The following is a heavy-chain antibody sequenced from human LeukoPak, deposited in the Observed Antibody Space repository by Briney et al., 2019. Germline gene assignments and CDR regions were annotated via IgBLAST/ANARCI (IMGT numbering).Heavy chain of an antibody. J-gene: IGHJ4*02. Sequence: GGSLRLSCAASGFTVSSNYMSWVRQAPGKGLEWVSVIYSGGNTYYADSVKGRFTISRDNSKNTLYPQMNSLRAEDTAVYYCARDRYYDILTGYYSYFDYWGQGTLVTVSS. CDR3: ARDRYYDILTGYYSYFDY. CDR1: GFTVSSNY. V-gene: IGHV3-53*01. D-gene: IGHD3-9*01. CDR2: IYSGGNT.